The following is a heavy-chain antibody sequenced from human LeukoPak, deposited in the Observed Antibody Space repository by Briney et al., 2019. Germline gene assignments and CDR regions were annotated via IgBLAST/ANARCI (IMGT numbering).Heavy chain of an antibody. V-gene: IGHV3-23*01. Sequence: GGSLRLSCAASGFSFSGYAMSWVRQAPGKGLEWVSSISGSGATTYYADSVTGRFTISRDNSKNTVYLQLNTPRAEDTGFYYCAKGHRGNSSSWYDYWGQGTLVTVSS. J-gene: IGHJ4*02. CDR1: GFSFSGYA. D-gene: IGHD6-13*01. CDR3: AKGHRGNSSSWYDY. CDR2: ISGSGATT.